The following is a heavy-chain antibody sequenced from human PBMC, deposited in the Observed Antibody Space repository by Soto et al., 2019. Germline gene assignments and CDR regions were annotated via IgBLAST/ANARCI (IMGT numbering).Heavy chain of an antibody. J-gene: IGHJ4*02. CDR1: GFAFSDYP. Sequence: EVHLLESGGGVVQPGKSLKISCATSGFAFSDYPMTWVRQPPGQGLEWVSGISASGEKPYYADSGKGQFTISRDNSKNTLSLQMNSLRVEDTGIYYCAKLEWLEFGGDYWGQGTLVTVSS. CDR3: AKLEWLEFGGDY. CDR2: ISASGEKP. V-gene: IGHV3-23*01. D-gene: IGHD6-19*01.